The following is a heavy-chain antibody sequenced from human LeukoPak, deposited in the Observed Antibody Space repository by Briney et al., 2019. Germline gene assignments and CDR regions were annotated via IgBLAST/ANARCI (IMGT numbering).Heavy chain of an antibody. D-gene: IGHD2-21*01. Sequence: GASVKVSCKASGYTFTSYAMHWVRQAPGQRLEWMGWINAGNGNTKYSQKFQGRVTITRDTSASTAYMELSSLRSEDTAVYYCARTGAIPQGLSYYGMDVWGQGTTVTVSS. CDR1: GYTFTSYA. J-gene: IGHJ6*02. CDR2: INAGNGNT. V-gene: IGHV1-3*01. CDR3: ARTGAIPQGLSYYGMDV.